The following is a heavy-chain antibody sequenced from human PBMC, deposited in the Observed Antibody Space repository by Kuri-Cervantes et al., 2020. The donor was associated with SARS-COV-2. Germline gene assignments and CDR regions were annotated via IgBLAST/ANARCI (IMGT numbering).Heavy chain of an antibody. CDR3: ARDTDLGIHFPVVTPSVRGEFDY. CDR2: INPSDGST. CDR1: GYTFISYY. J-gene: IGHJ4*02. Sequence: ASVKVSCKASGYTFISYYMHWVRQAPGQGLEWMAIINPSDGSTHYAQKFQGRVTMTRDTSTSTVDMELRSLRSDDTAVYYCARDTDLGIHFPVVTPSVRGEFDYWGQGTLVTVSS. D-gene: IGHD4-23*01. V-gene: IGHV1-46*01.